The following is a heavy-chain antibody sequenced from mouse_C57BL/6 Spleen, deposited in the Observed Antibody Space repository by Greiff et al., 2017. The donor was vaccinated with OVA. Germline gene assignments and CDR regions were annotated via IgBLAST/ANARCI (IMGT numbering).Heavy chain of an antibody. Sequence: EVKLEESGPGLVKPSQSLSLTCSVTGYSITSGYYWNWIRQFPGNKLEWMGYISYDGSNNYNPSLKNRISITRDTSKNQFFLKLNSVTTEDTATYYCARGPGTAMDYWGQGTSVTVSS. D-gene: IGHD3-3*01. CDR2: ISYDGSN. J-gene: IGHJ4*01. CDR3: ARGPGTAMDY. CDR1: GYSITSGYY. V-gene: IGHV3-6*01.